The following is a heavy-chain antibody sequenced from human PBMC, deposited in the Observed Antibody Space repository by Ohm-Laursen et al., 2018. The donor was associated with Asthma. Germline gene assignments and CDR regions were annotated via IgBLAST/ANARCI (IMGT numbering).Heavy chain of an antibody. CDR3: ARVRVIRYFDWSKEYYGMDV. CDR1: GGSISSGGYY. J-gene: IGHJ6*02. CDR2: IYYSGST. V-gene: IGHV4-31*11. D-gene: IGHD3-9*01. Sequence: SETLSLTCAVSGGSISSGGYYWSWIRQHPGKGLEWIGYIYYSGSTYYNPSLKSRVTISVDTSKNQFSLKLSSVTAADTAVYYCARVRVIRYFDWSKEYYGMDVWGQGTTVTGSS.